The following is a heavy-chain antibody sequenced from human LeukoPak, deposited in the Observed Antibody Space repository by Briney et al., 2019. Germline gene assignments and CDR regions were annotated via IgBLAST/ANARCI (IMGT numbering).Heavy chain of an antibody. V-gene: IGHV4-59*01. Sequence: SETLSLTCTVSGGSISSYYWSWIRQPPGKGLEWIGYIYYSGSTNYNPSLKSRVTISVDTSKNQFSLKLSSVTAADTAVYYCARAKRYSSSWFGYWGQGTLVTVSS. D-gene: IGHD6-13*01. CDR3: ARAKRYSSSWFGY. J-gene: IGHJ4*02. CDR2: IYYSGST. CDR1: GGSISSYY.